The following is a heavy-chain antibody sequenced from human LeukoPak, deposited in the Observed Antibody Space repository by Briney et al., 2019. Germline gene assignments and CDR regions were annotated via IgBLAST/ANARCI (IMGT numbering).Heavy chain of an antibody. J-gene: IGHJ4*02. CDR3: ARSPSGYSDY. CDR1: GGSLSRYY. Sequence: PSETLSLTCTVSGGSLSRYYWSWIRQPPGKGLEWIGYIYYSGSTNYNPTLRSRVTISVDTSKNQFSLKLSSLTAADTAWYYCARSPSGYSDYWGQGTLVTVSS. CDR2: IYYSGST. D-gene: IGHD3-3*01. V-gene: IGHV4-59*01.